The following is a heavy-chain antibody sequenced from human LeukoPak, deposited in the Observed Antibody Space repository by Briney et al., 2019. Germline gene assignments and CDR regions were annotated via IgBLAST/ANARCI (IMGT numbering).Heavy chain of an antibody. V-gene: IGHV3-23*01. Sequence: PGGSLRLSCAASGFTFSSYAMSWVRQAPGKGLEWVSAISGSGGSTYYADSVKGRFTISRDNSKNTLYLQMDSLRAEDTAVYYCARDRQSWSGYYTQYYYYYYMDVWGKGTTVTVSS. CDR2: ISGSGGST. D-gene: IGHD3-3*01. J-gene: IGHJ6*03. CDR3: ARDRQSWSGYYTQYYYYYYMDV. CDR1: GFTFSSYA.